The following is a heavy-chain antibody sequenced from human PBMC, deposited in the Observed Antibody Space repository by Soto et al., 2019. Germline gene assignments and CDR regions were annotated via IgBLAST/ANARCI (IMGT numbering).Heavy chain of an antibody. D-gene: IGHD3-22*01. CDR2: ISSSGNTI. J-gene: IGHJ4*02. CDR3: SKMSSENYYDPVFS. Sequence: QVQLVESGGGLVKTSGSLRIACAASGFTFSDYYISWVRQAPGKGLEWVSYISSSGNTIYYADSVKGRFTISRDNAKTSVYLQMNSLRAEDTALYFCSKMSSENYYDPVFSWGQGTLVTVSS. CDR1: GFTFSDYY. V-gene: IGHV3-11*01.